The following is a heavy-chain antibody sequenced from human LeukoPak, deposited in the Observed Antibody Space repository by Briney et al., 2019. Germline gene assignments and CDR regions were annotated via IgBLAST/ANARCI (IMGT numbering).Heavy chain of an antibody. CDR3: AKQGFGTMIVVVGDFDY. V-gene: IGHV3-30*02. CDR2: IRYDGSNK. Sequence: PGGSLSLSCAASRFTFSSYGMHWVRQAPGKGLEWVAFIRYDGSNKYYADSVKGRFTISRDNSKNTLYLQMNSLRAEDTAVYYCAKQGFGTMIVVVGDFDYWGQGTLVTVSS. J-gene: IGHJ4*02. D-gene: IGHD3-22*01. CDR1: RFTFSSYG.